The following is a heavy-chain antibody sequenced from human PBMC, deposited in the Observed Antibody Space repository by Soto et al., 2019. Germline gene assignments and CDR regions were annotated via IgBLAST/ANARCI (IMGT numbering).Heavy chain of an antibody. D-gene: IGHD1-26*01. CDR1: GYTFTSHW. V-gene: IGHV5-51*01. CDR3: ARIYSGTYRLDV. CDR2: MYPGESDT. J-gene: IGHJ6*02. Sequence: GESLKISCKGSGYTFTSHWIAWVRQMPGKGLEWMGTMYPGESDTRYSPSFQGQVTISADKSISTAYLQWSSLKASDTAMYYCARIYSGTYRLDVWGQGTTVTVSS.